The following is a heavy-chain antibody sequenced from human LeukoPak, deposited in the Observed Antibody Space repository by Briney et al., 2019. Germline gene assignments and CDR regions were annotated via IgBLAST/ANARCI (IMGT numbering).Heavy chain of an antibody. D-gene: IGHD5-18*01. Sequence: SVKVSCKASGGTFSSYAISWVRQAPGQGLEWMGGIIPIFGTANYAQKFQGRVTITADESTSTAYMELSSLRSEDTAVYYCARRIQLWLSAFDIWGQGTMVTVSS. CDR1: GGTFSSYA. V-gene: IGHV1-69*01. CDR2: IIPIFGTA. J-gene: IGHJ3*02. CDR3: ARRIQLWLSAFDI.